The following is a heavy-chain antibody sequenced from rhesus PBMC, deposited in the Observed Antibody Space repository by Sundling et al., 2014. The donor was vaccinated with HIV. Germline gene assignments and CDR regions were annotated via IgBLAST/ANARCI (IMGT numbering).Heavy chain of an antibody. D-gene: IGHD4-11*01. J-gene: IGHJ6*01. CDR3: ARPVIHYDNRLYGLDS. Sequence: QVQLVQSGAEVKKPGASVKLSCKASGYPFTYYNINWVRQAPGQGLEWMGWINPGNGNTGYAQKFQGRVTMTRDTSTSTAYMDLSSLRSEDTAVYYCARPVIHYDNRLYGLDSWGQGVVVTVSS. V-gene: IGHV1-200*01. CDR2: INPGNGNT. CDR1: GYPFTYYN.